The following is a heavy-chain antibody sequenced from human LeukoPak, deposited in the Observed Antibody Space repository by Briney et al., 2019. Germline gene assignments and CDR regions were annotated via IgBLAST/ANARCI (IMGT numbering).Heavy chain of an antibody. CDR2: ITGSGTNR. Sequence: GGSLRLSCVASGFTFSNYAMSWVRQAPGKGLEWVSAITGSGTNRYYADSLKGRFTTSRDNSKYTVFLQMNSLRHEDTAIYYCVIWGDYDVLTGYYVPDYWGQGTLVTVAS. CDR3: VIWGDYDVLTGYYVPDY. V-gene: IGHV3-23*01. CDR1: GFTFSNYA. J-gene: IGHJ4*02. D-gene: IGHD3-9*01.